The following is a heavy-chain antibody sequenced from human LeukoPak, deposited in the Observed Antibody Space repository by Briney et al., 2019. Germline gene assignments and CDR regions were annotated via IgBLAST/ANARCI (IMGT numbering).Heavy chain of an antibody. CDR1: GGSISSYY. Sequence: SETLSLTCTVSGGSISSYYWSWIWQPPGKGLEWIGYIYYSGSTNYNPSLKSRVTISVDTSKNQFSLKLSSVTAADTAVYYCARRTDSGYIDYWGQGTLVTVSS. V-gene: IGHV4-59*01. D-gene: IGHD1-26*01. J-gene: IGHJ4*02. CDR2: IYYSGST. CDR3: ARRTDSGYIDY.